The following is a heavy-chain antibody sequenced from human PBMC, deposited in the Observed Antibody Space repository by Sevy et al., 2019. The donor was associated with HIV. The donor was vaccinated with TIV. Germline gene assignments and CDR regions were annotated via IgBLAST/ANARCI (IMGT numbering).Heavy chain of an antibody. J-gene: IGHJ4*02. CDR2: INTGNGYT. Sequence: ASVKVSCKASGYTFTSKTIHWVRQAPGQRLEWMGWINTGNGYTKYSQNLQGRVTITKDTSANTAYMELSSLKSEDTXXXXXXXXXXXTRGFDYWGQGTLVTVSS. V-gene: IGHV1-3*04. D-gene: IGHD3-10*01. CDR1: GYTFTSKT. CDR3: XXXXXXTRGFDY.